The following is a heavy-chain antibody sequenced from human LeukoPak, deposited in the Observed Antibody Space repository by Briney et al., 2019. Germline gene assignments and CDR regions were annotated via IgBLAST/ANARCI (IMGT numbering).Heavy chain of an antibody. CDR2: IYPGDSDT. CDR1: GYSFTTYW. Sequence: GESLKISCKGSGYSFTTYWIAWMRQMPGKGLEWMGSIYPGDSDTRYSPSFQGQVTISADKSISTAYLQWSSLKASDTAMYYCALSLPVPAAPKNWFDPWGQGTLVTVFS. V-gene: IGHV5-51*01. D-gene: IGHD2-2*01. J-gene: IGHJ5*02. CDR3: ALSLPVPAAPKNWFDP.